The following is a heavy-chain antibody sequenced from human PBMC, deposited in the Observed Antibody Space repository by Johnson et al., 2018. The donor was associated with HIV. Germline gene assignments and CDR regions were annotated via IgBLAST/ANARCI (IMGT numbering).Heavy chain of an antibody. CDR3: AREAPGYSSSWYGEDAFDI. CDR1: GFTFGSYV. J-gene: IGHJ3*02. V-gene: IGHV3-23*04. CDR2: FRYSDGST. Sequence: VQLVESGGGLAQPWGSVRLSCVASGFTFGSYVMSWVRQVPGKGLEWVSSFRYSDGSTYYADSVKGRFIISRDSSKDTLYLQMNSLRAGDTAVYYCAREAPGYSSSWYGEDAFDIWGQGTMVTVSS. D-gene: IGHD6-13*01.